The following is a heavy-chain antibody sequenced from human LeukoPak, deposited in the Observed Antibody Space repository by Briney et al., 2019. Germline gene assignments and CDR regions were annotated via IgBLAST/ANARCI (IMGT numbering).Heavy chain of an antibody. D-gene: IGHD3-22*01. Sequence: NTSETLSPTCAVYGGSFSGYYWSWIRQPPGKRLEWIGEINHSGSTNYNPSLKSRVTISVDTSKNQFSLKLSSVTAADTAVYYCARGYYDSSVYSEYYFDYWGQGTLVTVSS. V-gene: IGHV4-34*01. CDR3: ARGYYDSSVYSEYYFDY. CDR2: INHSGST. J-gene: IGHJ4*02. CDR1: GGSFSGYY.